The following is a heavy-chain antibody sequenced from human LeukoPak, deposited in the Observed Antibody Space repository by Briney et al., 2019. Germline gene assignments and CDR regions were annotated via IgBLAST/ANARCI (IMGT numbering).Heavy chain of an antibody. Sequence: GGSLRLSCAASGFTFSSYWMSWVRQAPGKGLEWVANIKQDGSKKSYVDSVKGRFTISRDNAKNSLYLQMNSLRAEDTAIYYCTRVGYIDEGIDYWGQGTLVTVSS. V-gene: IGHV3-7*04. CDR3: TRVGYIDEGIDY. D-gene: IGHD5-24*01. CDR2: IKQDGSKK. CDR1: GFTFSSYW. J-gene: IGHJ4*02.